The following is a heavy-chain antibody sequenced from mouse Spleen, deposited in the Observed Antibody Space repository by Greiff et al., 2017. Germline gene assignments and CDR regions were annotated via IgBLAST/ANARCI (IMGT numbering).Heavy chain of an antibody. J-gene: IGHJ2*01. CDR1: GFTFSDYG. V-gene: IGHV5-17*01. D-gene: IGHD2-3*01. CDR3: ARGDGYYAHYFDY. CDR2: ISSGSSTI. Sequence: EVMLVESGGGLVKPGGSLKLSCAASGFTFSDYGMHWVRQAPEKGLEWVAYISSGSSTIYYADTVKGRFTISRDNAKNTLFLQMTSLRSEDTAMYYCARGDGYYAHYFDYWGQGTTLTVSS.